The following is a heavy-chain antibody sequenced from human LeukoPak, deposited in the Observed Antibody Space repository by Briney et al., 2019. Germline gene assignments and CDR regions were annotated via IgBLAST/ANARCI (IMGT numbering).Heavy chain of an antibody. CDR1: GGSISSSSYY. J-gene: IGHJ4*02. Sequence: SSETLSLTCTVSGGSISSSSYYWGWIRQPPGKGLEWIGSIYYSGSTYYNPSLKSRVTISVDTSKNQFSLKLSSVTAADTAVCYCAREEIAVALFYWGQGTLVTVSS. V-gene: IGHV4-39*07. D-gene: IGHD6-19*01. CDR2: IYYSGST. CDR3: AREEIAVALFY.